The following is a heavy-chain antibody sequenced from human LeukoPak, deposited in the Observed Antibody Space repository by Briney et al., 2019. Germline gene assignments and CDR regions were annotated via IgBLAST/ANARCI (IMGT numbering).Heavy chain of an antibody. V-gene: IGHV4-34*01. CDR1: GGSFSGYY. J-gene: IGHJ6*03. CDR2: INPSGRI. D-gene: IGHD3-22*01. Sequence: SETLSLTCAVYGGSFSGYYWSWIRQAPGKGLEWIGEINPSGRISYNPSLKSRLTISVDASKNQFSLNLRSLTAADTAVYYCARGRQEVSMIVVVMTAVSYYLDVWGKGTTVTVS. CDR3: ARGRQEVSMIVVVMTAVSYYLDV.